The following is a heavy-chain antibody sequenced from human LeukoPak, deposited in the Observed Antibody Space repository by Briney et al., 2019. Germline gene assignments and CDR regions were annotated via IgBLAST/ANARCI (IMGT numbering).Heavy chain of an antibody. CDR2: LIPIFGTA. Sequence: SVKVSCKAPGGTFSSYAISWVRHAPGQGLEWMGGLIPIFGTANYAQKFQGRVTITADETTSTAYMELSSLRSEDAAVYYCARSGGLERRLGVWGQGTLVTVSS. V-gene: IGHV1-69*13. J-gene: IGHJ4*02. CDR1: GGTFSSYA. D-gene: IGHD1-1*01. CDR3: ARSGGLERRLGV.